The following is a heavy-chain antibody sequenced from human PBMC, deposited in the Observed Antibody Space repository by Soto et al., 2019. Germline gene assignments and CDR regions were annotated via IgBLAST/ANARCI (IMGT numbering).Heavy chain of an antibody. D-gene: IGHD2-15*01. CDR1: GFTFSRSA. CDR3: TRGYCSGGTCYPRFDP. J-gene: IGHJ5*02. CDR2: IKQNTYSYAT. V-gene: IGHV3-73*01. Sequence: GGSLRLSCAASGFTFSRSAIHWVRQASGEGLEWVGRIKQNTYSYATAYAASVKGRFTISRDDSKNTAYLQMNSLKTEDTAVYYCTRGYCSGGTCYPRFDPWGQGMLVTSPQ.